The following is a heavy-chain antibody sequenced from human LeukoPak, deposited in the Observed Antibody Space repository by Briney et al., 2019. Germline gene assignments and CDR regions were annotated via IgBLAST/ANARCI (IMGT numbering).Heavy chain of an antibody. CDR2: INSDGSST. V-gene: IGHV3-74*01. J-gene: IGHJ3*01. D-gene: IGHD3-10*01. CDR1: GFTFSSYW. CDR3: TRWYGDPNGFDH. Sequence: PGGSLRLSCAASGFTFSSYWMHWVRQAPGKGLVWASRINSDGSSTSYADSVKGRFTISRDNAKNTLYLQMESLRAEDTAMYYCTRWYGDPNGFDHWGQGTMVTVSS.